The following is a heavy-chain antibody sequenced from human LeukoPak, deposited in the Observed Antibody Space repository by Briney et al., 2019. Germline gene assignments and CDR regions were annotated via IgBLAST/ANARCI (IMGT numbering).Heavy chain of an antibody. D-gene: IGHD2-15*01. CDR3: AKEGYCSGGSCVAAFDI. V-gene: IGHV3-23*01. CDR1: GFTFSSYA. J-gene: IGHJ3*02. Sequence: PGGSLRLSCAASGFTFSSYAMSWDRQAPGKGLEWVSAISGSGGSTYYADSVKGRFTISRDNSKNTLYLQMNSLRAEDTAVYYCAKEGYCSGGSCVAAFDIWGQGTMVTVSS. CDR2: ISGSGGST.